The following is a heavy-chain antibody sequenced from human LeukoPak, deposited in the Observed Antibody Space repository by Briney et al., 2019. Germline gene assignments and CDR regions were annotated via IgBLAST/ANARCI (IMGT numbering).Heavy chain of an antibody. V-gene: IGHV4-59*01. CDR2: IYYNGST. Sequence: SETLSLTCTVSGGSLSSYYWSWIRQPPGKGLEWIGYIYYNGSTNYNPSLKSRVTISVDTSKNQFSLKLSSVTAADTAVYYCARHLCYDSSGPIDYWGQGTLVTVSS. D-gene: IGHD3-22*01. J-gene: IGHJ4*02. CDR3: ARHLCYDSSGPIDY. CDR1: GGSLSSYY.